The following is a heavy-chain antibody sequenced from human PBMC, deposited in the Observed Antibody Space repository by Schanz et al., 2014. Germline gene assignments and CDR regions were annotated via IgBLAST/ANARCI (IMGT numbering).Heavy chain of an antibody. V-gene: IGHV4-4*07. CDR3: ARDRGMTTSDYYYGMDV. D-gene: IGHD4-17*01. CDR2: VHPSGTT. J-gene: IGHJ6*02. Sequence: QVQLQESGPGLVKPSETLSLTCTVSGGSIRSYYWSWVRQPPGKGLEWIGEVHPSGTTNYNPSLSYRVTMSIDTSKNQFSLKLSSVTAADTAVYYCARDRGMTTSDYYYGMDVWGQGTTVTVSS. CDR1: GGSIRSYY.